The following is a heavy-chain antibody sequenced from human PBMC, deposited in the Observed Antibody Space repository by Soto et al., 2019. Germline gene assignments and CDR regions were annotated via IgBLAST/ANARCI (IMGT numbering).Heavy chain of an antibody. D-gene: IGHD4-17*01. V-gene: IGHV3-23*01. Sequence: PGGSLRLSCAASGFTFSSYGMSWVRQAPGKGLEWVSAISGSGGSTYYADSVKGRFTISRDNSKNTLYLQMNSLRAEDTAVYYCANSYGDYFPPFDYWGQGTLVTVSS. CDR2: ISGSGGST. CDR3: ANSYGDYFPPFDY. CDR1: GFTFSSYG. J-gene: IGHJ4*02.